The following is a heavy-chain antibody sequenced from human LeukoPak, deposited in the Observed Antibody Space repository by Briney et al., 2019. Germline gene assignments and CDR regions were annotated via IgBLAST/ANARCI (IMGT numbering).Heavy chain of an antibody. J-gene: IGHJ4*02. CDR3: ARVKAVAGAYYFDY. Sequence: GASVKVSCKASGYIYTSYGISWVRQAPGQGLEWMGWISVYNGNTNYAQKFQGRVTMTTDTSTNTAYMELSRLRSDDTAVYYCARVKAVAGAYYFDYWGQGTLVTVSS. CDR1: GYIYTSYG. V-gene: IGHV1-18*01. D-gene: IGHD6-19*01. CDR2: ISVYNGNT.